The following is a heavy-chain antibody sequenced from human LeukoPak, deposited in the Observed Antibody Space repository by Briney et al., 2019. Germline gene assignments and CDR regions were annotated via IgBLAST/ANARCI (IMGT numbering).Heavy chain of an antibody. J-gene: IGHJ4*02. CDR3: ARSTGPIDY. Sequence: SRTLSLTCAISGDSVSSNSAAWNWVRQSPSRGLGWLGRTYYRSKWSTYYAVSVKSRISINRDTSKNQISLQLNSVTPEDTAVYYRARSTGPIDYWGQGTLVTVSS. D-gene: IGHD1-1*01. V-gene: IGHV6-1*01. CDR2: TYYRSKWST. CDR1: GDSVSSNSAA.